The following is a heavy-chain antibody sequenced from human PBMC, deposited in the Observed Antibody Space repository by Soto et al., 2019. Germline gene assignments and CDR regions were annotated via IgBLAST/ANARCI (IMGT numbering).Heavy chain of an antibody. CDR3: AKDNGYSSSWYAGYFDY. J-gene: IGHJ4*02. V-gene: IGHV3-23*01. D-gene: IGHD6-13*01. CDR2: ISGSGGST. Sequence: PGGSLRLSCAASGFTFSSYAMSWVRQAPGKGLEWVSAISGSGGSTYYADSVKGRFTISRDNSRNTLYLQMNSLRAEDTAVYYCAKDNGYSSSWYAGYFDYWGQGTLVTVSS. CDR1: GFTFSSYA.